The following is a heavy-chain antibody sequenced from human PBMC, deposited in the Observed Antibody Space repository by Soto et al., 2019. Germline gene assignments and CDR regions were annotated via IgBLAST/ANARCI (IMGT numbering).Heavy chain of an antibody. V-gene: IGHV1-69*12. CDR3: ARSYYIVLKPAAPMHP. CDR1: GGTFNNYA. D-gene: IGHD2-2*01. CDR2: IIPHFETP. J-gene: IGHJ5*02. Sequence: QVQLVQSGAEVKRPWSSVKVSCKASGGTFNNYAVSWVRQAPGQGLEWMGGIIPHFETPNYAQKFQGRVTITADESTNTAYMELSSLTSEDTAVYYCARSYYIVLKPAAPMHPWGQGTLVTVSS.